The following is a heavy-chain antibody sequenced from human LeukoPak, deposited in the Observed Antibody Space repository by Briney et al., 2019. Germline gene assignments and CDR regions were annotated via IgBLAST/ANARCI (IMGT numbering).Heavy chain of an antibody. D-gene: IGHD5-18*01. Sequence: PGGSLRLSCAASGFTFSSYAMSWVRQAPGKGLEWVSAISGSGGSTYYADSVKGRFTISRDNSKNTLYLQMNSLRAEDTAVYYCSKGLLYSYGYYFDYWGQGALVTVSS. V-gene: IGHV3-23*01. CDR2: ISGSGGST. CDR3: SKGLLYSYGYYFDY. CDR1: GFTFSSYA. J-gene: IGHJ4*02.